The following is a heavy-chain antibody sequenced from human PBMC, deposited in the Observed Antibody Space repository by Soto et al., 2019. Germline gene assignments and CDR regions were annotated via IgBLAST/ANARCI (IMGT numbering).Heavy chain of an antibody. J-gene: IGHJ4*02. Sequence: QVQLVQSGAEVKKPGASVKVSCKASGYTFTSYDINWVRQAAGQGLEWVGWMNPNSGNTGYAQKFQGRVTMTRNTSIRAAYMELSSLTSEDTAVYYCARTCTDGVCYDFEYWGQGTLVTVSS. D-gene: IGHD2-8*01. CDR1: GYTFTSYD. CDR3: ARTCTDGVCYDFEY. CDR2: MNPNSGNT. V-gene: IGHV1-8*01.